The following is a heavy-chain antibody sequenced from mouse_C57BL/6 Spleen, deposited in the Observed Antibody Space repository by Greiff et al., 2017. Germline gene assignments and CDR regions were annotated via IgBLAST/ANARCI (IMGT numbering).Heavy chain of an antibody. CDR3: ARKPSLGQGGYYFDY. Sequence: EVKLVESGGGLVKPGGSLKLSCAASGFTFSSYAMSWVRQTPEKRLEWVATISDGGSYTYDPDNVKGRFTISRDNAKNNLYLQMSHLKSEDTAMYYCARKPSLGQGGYYFDYWGQGTTLTVSS. D-gene: IGHD3-3*01. CDR1: GFTFSSYA. J-gene: IGHJ2*01. V-gene: IGHV5-4*03. CDR2: ISDGGSYT.